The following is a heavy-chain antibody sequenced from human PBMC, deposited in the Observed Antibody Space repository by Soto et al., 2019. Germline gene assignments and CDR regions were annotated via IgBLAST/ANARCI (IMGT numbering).Heavy chain of an antibody. Sequence: GESLKISCKGSGYSFTSYWIGWVRQMPGKGLEWMGIIYPGDSDTRYSPPFQGQVTISADKSSITAYLEWSSLKASDTAMYYCARQGDSNYVEFDYWGQGTLVTVSS. V-gene: IGHV5-51*01. D-gene: IGHD4-4*01. CDR1: GYSFTSYW. CDR2: IYPGDSDT. J-gene: IGHJ4*02. CDR3: ARQGDSNYVEFDY.